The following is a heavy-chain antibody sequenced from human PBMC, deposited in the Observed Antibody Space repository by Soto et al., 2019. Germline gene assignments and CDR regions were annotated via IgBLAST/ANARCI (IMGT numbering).Heavy chain of an antibody. Sequence: SVKVSCKASGGTFSSYAISWVRQAPGQGLEWMGGIIPIFGTANYAQKFQGRVTITADESTSTAYMELSSLRSEGTAVYYCARDTVLRFLEWLFPRDYYYGMDVWGQGTTVTVSS. D-gene: IGHD3-3*01. CDR1: GGTFSSYA. CDR3: ARDTVLRFLEWLFPRDYYYGMDV. CDR2: IIPIFGTA. V-gene: IGHV1-69*13. J-gene: IGHJ6*02.